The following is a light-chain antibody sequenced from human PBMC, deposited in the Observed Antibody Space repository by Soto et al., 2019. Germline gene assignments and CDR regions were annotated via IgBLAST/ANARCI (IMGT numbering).Light chain of an antibody. Sequence: DIVVTQSPATLSASPGERVTLSCRASQFVSSRLAWYQQRPGQVPRLLIYDTSTRAPGISARFSGSGSGTEFTLTMSSLQSEDFAVYDCQEYIQWPPGMFGPGTTVDIK. V-gene: IGKV3-15*01. J-gene: IGKJ1*01. CDR2: DTS. CDR1: QFVSSR. CDR3: QEYIQWPPGM.